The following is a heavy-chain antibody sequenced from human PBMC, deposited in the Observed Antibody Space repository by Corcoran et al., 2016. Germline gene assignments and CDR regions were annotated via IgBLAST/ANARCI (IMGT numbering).Heavy chain of an antibody. CDR1: GYTFTSYG. V-gene: IGHV1-18*01. CDR3: ARYLGYKFNYYYYGMDV. J-gene: IGHJ6*02. CDR2: ISAYNGNT. Sequence: QVQLVQSGAEVKKPGASVKVSCKASGYTFTSYGISWVRQAPGQGLEWMGWISAYNGNTNYAQKLQGRVTMTTDTSTSTAYMELRSLRSEHTAVYYCARYLGYKFNYYYYGMDVWGQGTTVTVSS. D-gene: IGHD3-10*01.